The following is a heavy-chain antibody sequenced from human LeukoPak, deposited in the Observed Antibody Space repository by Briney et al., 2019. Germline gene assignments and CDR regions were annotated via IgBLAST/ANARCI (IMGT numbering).Heavy chain of an antibody. CDR3: ARDSDVRGYSYGYGENAFDI. Sequence: SVKVSCKASGYTFTSYGISWVRQAPGQGLEWMGRIIPIFGTANYAQKFQGRVTITTDESTSTAYMELSSLRSEDTAVYYCARDSDVRGYSYGYGENAFDIWGQGTMVTVSS. CDR1: GYTFTSYG. J-gene: IGHJ3*02. V-gene: IGHV1-69*05. CDR2: IIPIFGTA. D-gene: IGHD5-18*01.